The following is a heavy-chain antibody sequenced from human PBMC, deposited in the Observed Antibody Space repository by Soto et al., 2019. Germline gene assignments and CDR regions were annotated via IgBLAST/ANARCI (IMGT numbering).Heavy chain of an antibody. V-gene: IGHV3-30*03. J-gene: IGHJ4*02. CDR3: AHTVDGSPFEY. CDR1: GFTFSNYG. CDR2: ISYDGNDR. Sequence: QVQLVESGGGVVQPGRSLTVSCAASGFTFSNYGMHWVRQPPGKGLEWVAVISYDGNDRHYTDSVKGRFTISRDNSKKTLYLQMNSLRAEDTAVYYCAHTVDGSPFEYWGQGTLVTVSS.